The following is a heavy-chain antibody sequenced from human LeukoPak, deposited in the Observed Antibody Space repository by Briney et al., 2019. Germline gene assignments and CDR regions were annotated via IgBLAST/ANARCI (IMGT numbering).Heavy chain of an antibody. CDR1: GYTFTGYY. D-gene: IGHD6-19*01. CDR3: ARAKSVRYSSGWYTDY. Sequence: GASVKVSCKASGYTFTGYYMHWVRQAPGQGLEWMGWINPNSGGTNYAQKFQGRVTMTRDTSISTAYMELSRLRSDDTAVYYCARAKSVRYSSGWYTDYWGQGTLVTVSS. J-gene: IGHJ4*02. CDR2: INPNSGGT. V-gene: IGHV1-2*02.